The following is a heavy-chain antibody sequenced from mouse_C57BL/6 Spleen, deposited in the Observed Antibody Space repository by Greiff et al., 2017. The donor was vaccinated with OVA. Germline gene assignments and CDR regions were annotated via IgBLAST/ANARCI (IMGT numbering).Heavy chain of an antibody. CDR3: ARGHDGAWFAY. CDR2: ISSGGSYT. V-gene: IGHV5-6*01. D-gene: IGHD2-12*01. CDR1: GFTFSSYG. J-gene: IGHJ3*01. Sequence: EVKLMESGGDLVKPGGSLKLSCAASGFTFSSYGMSWVRQTPDKRLEWVATISSGGSYTYYPDSVKGRFTISRDNAKNTLYLQMSSLKSEDTAMYYCARGHDGAWFAYWGQGTLVTVSA.